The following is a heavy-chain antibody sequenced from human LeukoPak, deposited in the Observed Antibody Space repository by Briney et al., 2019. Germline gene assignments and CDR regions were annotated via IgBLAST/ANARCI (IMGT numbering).Heavy chain of an antibody. J-gene: IGHJ4*02. CDR2: VTGSGDST. CDR1: ELIFRSYA. D-gene: IGHD3-10*01. Sequence: PGGSLRLSCAASELIFRSYAMSWVRRPPGKGREWASAVTGSGDSTYYADSVKGRFTVSRDNSKNTLYLRMNSLRAEDTAVYYCAKARLVRGVIMTPFYFDYWGQGTLVTLSS. CDR3: AKARLVRGVIMTPFYFDY. V-gene: IGHV3-23*01.